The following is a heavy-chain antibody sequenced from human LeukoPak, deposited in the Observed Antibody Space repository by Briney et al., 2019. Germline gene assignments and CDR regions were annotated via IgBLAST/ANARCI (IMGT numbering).Heavy chain of an antibody. CDR2: INHSGST. CDR1: GGSFSGYY. CDR3: ARRPFMVRGVRAFDS. J-gene: IGHJ5*01. Sequence: SETLSLTCAVYGGSFSGYYWSWIRQPPGKGLEWIGEINHSGSTNYNPSLKSRVTISVDTSKNQFSLKLSSVTAADTAVYYCARRPFMVRGVRAFDSWGQGTLVTVSS. V-gene: IGHV4-34*01. D-gene: IGHD3-10*01.